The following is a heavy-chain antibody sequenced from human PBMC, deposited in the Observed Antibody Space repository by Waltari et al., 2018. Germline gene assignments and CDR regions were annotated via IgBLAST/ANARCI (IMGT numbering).Heavy chain of an antibody. Sequence: EVQLVESGGGLVQPGGSLRLSCAASGVTLRNDVMRWVRQAPGKGLEWVSTISGSGNTYYADSVKGRFTISRDTSKNTLYLQMDSLRAEDTAVFYCARGTGYYFDYWGQGALVTVSS. V-gene: IGHV3-23*04. CDR3: ARGTGYYFDY. D-gene: IGHD3-10*01. CDR1: GVTLRNDV. CDR2: ISGSGNT. J-gene: IGHJ4*02.